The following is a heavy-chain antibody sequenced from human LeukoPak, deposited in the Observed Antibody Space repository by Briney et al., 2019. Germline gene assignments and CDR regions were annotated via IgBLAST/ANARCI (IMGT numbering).Heavy chain of an antibody. CDR2: INHSGST. CDR3: ARGSRGSRIAVAGTLNY. J-gene: IGHJ4*02. V-gene: IGHV4-34*01. CDR1: GGSFSGYY. Sequence: SETLSLTCAVYGGSFSGYYWSWIRQPPGMGLEWVGEINHSGSTNYNPSLKSRVTISVDTSKNQFSLKLSSVTAADTAVYYCARGSRGSRIAVAGTLNYWGQGTLVTVSS. D-gene: IGHD6-13*01.